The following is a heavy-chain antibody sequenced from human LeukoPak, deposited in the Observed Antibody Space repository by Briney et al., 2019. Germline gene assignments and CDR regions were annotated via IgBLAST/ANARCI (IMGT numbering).Heavy chain of an antibody. D-gene: IGHD1-26*01. CDR2: INSDGSST. J-gene: IGHJ4*02. CDR3: ARVKFYFATTGGDFDL. V-gene: IGHV3-74*01. CDR1: GFTFSSYW. Sequence: GGSLRLSCAASGFTFSSYWMHWVRQAPGKGLVWVSRINSDGSSTSYADSVKGRFTISRDNAKNTLYLQMNSLRAEDTAVYFCARVKFYFATTGGDFDLWGQGTLVPVSS.